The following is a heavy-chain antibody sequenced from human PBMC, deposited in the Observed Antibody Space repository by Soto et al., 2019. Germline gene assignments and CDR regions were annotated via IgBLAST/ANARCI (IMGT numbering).Heavy chain of an antibody. J-gene: IGHJ5*02. V-gene: IGHV4-30-4*01. D-gene: IGHD6-6*01. CDR1: GGSISSGDYY. CDR3: ARERPDGARLDP. Sequence: TLSLACTVSGGSISSGDYYWSFIRQPPGKGLEWIGYIYHSGSTYYNPSLKSRVTISVDTSKNQFSLKLSSVTAADTAVYYCARERPDGARLDPWGQGTLVTVSS. CDR2: IYHSGST.